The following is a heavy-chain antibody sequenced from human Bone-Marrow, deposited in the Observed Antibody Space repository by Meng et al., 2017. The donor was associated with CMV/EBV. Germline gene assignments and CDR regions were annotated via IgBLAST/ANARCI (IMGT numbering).Heavy chain of an antibody. J-gene: IGHJ4*02. V-gene: IGHV1-18*01. CDR2: ISGYNGNT. Sequence: ASVKVSCKASGYTFTSYGFSWVRQAPGQGLEWMGWISGYNGNTNYAQKFQGRVTMTTDASTSTAYMELRSLRSDDTAVYYCACRDGSGSHIDYWGQGTLVTVSS. D-gene: IGHD3-10*01. CDR3: ACRDGSGSHIDY. CDR1: GYTFTSYG.